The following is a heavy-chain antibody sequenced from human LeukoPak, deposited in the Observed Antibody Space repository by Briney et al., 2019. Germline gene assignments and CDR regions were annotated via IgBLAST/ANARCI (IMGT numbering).Heavy chain of an antibody. CDR1: GGTFSSYA. CDR2: IIPIFGTA. D-gene: IGHD3-22*01. J-gene: IGHJ4*02. Sequence: GASVKVSCKASGGTFSSYAISWVRQAPGQGLEWMGGIIPIFGTANYAQKFQGRVTITADESTSTAYMELSSLRSEDTAVYYCARDSRAYYYDSSGYYPDYWGQGTLVTVSS. V-gene: IGHV1-69*13. CDR3: ARDSRAYYYDSSGYYPDY.